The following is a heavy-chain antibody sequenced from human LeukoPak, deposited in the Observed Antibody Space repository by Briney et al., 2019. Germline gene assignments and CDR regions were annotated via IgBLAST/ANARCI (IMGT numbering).Heavy chain of an antibody. D-gene: IGHD3-10*01. J-gene: IGHJ4*02. CDR2: ISSSGSTI. Sequence: PGGSLRLSCAASGFTFSSYEMNWVRQAPGKGLEWVSYISSSGSTIYYAGSVKGRFTLSRDNAKDSLYLQMNSLRAEDTAVYYCARRSSHHSHCFDYWGQGTLVTVSS. CDR1: GFTFSSYE. V-gene: IGHV3-48*03. CDR3: ARRSSHHSHCFDY.